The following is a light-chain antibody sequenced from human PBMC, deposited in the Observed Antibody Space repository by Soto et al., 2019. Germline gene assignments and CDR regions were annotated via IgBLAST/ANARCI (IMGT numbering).Light chain of an antibody. V-gene: IGLV1-44*01. J-gene: IGLJ1*01. Sequence: HSVLTQPPSASGTPGERVTISCSGSSSNIGANTVNWYQQLPGTAPKLLISNNDQRPSGVPDRFSGSKSGTSASLAISGLQSEDDADYYCAAWDDSLYGWVFGSGTKVTVL. CDR1: SSNIGANT. CDR2: NND. CDR3: AAWDDSLYGWV.